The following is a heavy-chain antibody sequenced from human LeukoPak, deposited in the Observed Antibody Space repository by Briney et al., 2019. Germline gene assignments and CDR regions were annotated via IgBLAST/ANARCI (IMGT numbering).Heavy chain of an antibody. J-gene: IGHJ1*01. V-gene: IGHV3-48*03. Sequence: GGSLRLSCAASGFTFSSYAMSWVRQAPGKGLEWVSYISSSGSTIYYADSVKGRFTISRDNAKNSLYLQMNSLRAEDTAVYYCARPVGAAAGLDWGQGTPVTVSS. CDR1: GFTFSSYA. CDR3: ARPVGAAAGLD. D-gene: IGHD6-13*01. CDR2: ISSSGSTI.